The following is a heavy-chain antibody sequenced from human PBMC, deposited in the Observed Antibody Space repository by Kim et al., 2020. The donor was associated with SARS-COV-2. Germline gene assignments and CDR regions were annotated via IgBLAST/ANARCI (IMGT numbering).Heavy chain of an antibody. CDR2: VSGDGAFT. CDR1: GFTFYHNA. CDR3: AKDALEAASWECHNFYYIDV. V-gene: IGHV3-43*02. J-gene: IGHJ6*03. D-gene: IGHD6-13*01. Sequence: GGSLRLSCAASGFTFYHNALHWVRQAPGKGLEWVSLVSGDGAFTYYADSVKGRFTISRDNSKNSVSLQMTSLRIEDTALYYCAKDALEAASWECHNFYYIDVGGKGTTVTVSS.